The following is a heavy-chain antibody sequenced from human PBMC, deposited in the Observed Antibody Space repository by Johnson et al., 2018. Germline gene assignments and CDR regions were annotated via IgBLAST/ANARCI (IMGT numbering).Heavy chain of an antibody. CDR1: GFTFSSYG. D-gene: IGHD2-15*01. Sequence: QVRLVQSGGGVVEPGRSLRLSCAASGFTFSSYGMHWVRQAPGKGLEWVAVISYDGSNKYYADSVNGRFTISRDNSKNTLYLQMSSLRAEDTAVYYCAKDGGSRQRVDYYYYYMDVWGKGTTVTVSS. J-gene: IGHJ6*03. V-gene: IGHV3-30*18. CDR3: AKDGGSRQRVDYYYYYMDV. CDR2: ISYDGSNK.